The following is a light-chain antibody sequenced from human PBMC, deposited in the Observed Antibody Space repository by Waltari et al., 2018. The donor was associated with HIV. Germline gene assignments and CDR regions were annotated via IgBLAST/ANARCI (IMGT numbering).Light chain of an antibody. CDR1: QAVNSR. CDR2: SAS. J-gene: IGKJ4*01. Sequence: DIQMTQSPSSVSASVGGRVTITCRASQAVNSRLAWYQQKAGKGPRLLDYSASSWQSGVPSRFSGSGSGTDFTLTINSLQPEDFATYYCQQTNSFPPTFGGGTKVEIK. V-gene: IGKV1-12*01. CDR3: QQTNSFPPT.